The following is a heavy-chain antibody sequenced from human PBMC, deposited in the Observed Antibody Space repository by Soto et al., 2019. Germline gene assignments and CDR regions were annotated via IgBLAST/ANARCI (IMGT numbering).Heavy chain of an antibody. V-gene: IGHV1-46*01. CDR2: INPSGGST. J-gene: IGHJ4*02. Sequence: ASVKVSCKASGYTFTSYYMHWVRQAPGQGLEWMGIINPSGGSTSYAQKFQGRVTMTRHTSTSTVYMELSSLRSEDTAVYYCAREYRSTMIVVVITTSTSFDYWGQGTLVTVSS. CDR1: GYTFTSYY. D-gene: IGHD3-22*01. CDR3: AREYRSTMIVVVITTSTSFDY.